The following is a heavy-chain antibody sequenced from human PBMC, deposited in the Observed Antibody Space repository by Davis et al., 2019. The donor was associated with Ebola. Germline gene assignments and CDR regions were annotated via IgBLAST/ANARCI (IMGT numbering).Heavy chain of an antibody. D-gene: IGHD3-3*01. V-gene: IGHV3-21*04. J-gene: IGHJ3*02. Sequence: GESLKISCAASGFSFSSCSMNWVRQAPGKGLEWVSSISSSSTSRYYVDSVKGRFTISRDNAKNSLYLQMNSLRSDDTAVYYCARDDNTIFGVVISRAFDIWGQGTMVTVSS. CDR1: GFSFSSCS. CDR2: ISSSSTSR. CDR3: ARDDNTIFGVVISRAFDI.